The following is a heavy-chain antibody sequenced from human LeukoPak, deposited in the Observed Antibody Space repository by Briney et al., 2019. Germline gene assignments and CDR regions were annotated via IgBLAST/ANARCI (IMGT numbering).Heavy chain of an antibody. V-gene: IGHV4-34*01. CDR3: ARAYYYDSSGFMYYFDY. J-gene: IGHJ4*02. D-gene: IGHD3-22*01. CDR1: GGSFSGYY. Sequence: SETLSLTCAVYGGSFSGYYWSWIRQPPGKGLEWMGEINHSGSTNYNPSLKSRVTISVDTSKNQFSLKLSSVTAADTAVYYCARAYYYDSSGFMYYFDYWGQGTLVTVSS. CDR2: INHSGST.